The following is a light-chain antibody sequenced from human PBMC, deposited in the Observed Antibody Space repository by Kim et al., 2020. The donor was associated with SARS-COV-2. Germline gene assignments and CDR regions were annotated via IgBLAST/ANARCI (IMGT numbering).Light chain of an antibody. CDR1: SRDVGGYKY. V-gene: IGLV2-14*03. J-gene: IGLJ6*01. Sequence: QSALTQPASVSGSPGQSITISCTGTSRDVGGYKYVSWYQQHPGKAPKLLIYDVSNRPSGVSNRFSGSKSGNTASLTISGLQAEDEADYYCSSYTTSSTRVFGRGIKVTVL. CDR2: DVS. CDR3: SSYTTSSTRV.